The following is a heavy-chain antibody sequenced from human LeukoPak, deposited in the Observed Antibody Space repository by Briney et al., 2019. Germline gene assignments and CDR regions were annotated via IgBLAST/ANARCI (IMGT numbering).Heavy chain of an antibody. D-gene: IGHD4-17*01. V-gene: IGHV3-53*01. J-gene: IGHJ5*02. Sequence: GGSLSLSCAASGLTGSHNYVSWVRQAPGKGLEWVSAIHTSGDTCYADSVKGRFTISRDTSKNTLYLQINSLRVEDTAVYYCIVFGDSNHWGQGTLVTVSS. CDR1: GLTGSHNY. CDR3: IVFGDSNH. CDR2: IHTSGDT.